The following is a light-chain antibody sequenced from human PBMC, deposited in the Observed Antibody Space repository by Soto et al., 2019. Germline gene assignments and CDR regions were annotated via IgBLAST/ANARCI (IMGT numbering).Light chain of an antibody. V-gene: IGKV1-5*01. CDR2: DAS. CDR3: QQYNSYSRT. J-gene: IGKJ1*01. Sequence: DIQMTQSPSTLSASVGDRVTITCRASQSISSWLAWYQQKPGKAPKLLIYDASSLESGVPSRFSGSGSGTEFALTISSLQPDDFATYYCQQYNSYSRTFXQGPTVDIK. CDR1: QSISSW.